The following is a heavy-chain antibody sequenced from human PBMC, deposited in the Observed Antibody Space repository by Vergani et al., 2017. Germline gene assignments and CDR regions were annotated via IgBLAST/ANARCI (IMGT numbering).Heavy chain of an antibody. CDR3: ARVYYDFWSGYYTGIGYYFDY. Sequence: QVQLVQSGAEVKKPGASVKVSCKASGYTFTSYGISWVRQAPGQGLEWMGWISAYNGNTNYAQKLQGRVTMTTDTSTSTAYMELRSLRSDDTAVYYCARVYYDFWSGYYTGIGYYFDYRGQGTLVTVSS. CDR1: GYTFTSYG. V-gene: IGHV1-18*01. D-gene: IGHD3-3*01. CDR2: ISAYNGNT. J-gene: IGHJ4*02.